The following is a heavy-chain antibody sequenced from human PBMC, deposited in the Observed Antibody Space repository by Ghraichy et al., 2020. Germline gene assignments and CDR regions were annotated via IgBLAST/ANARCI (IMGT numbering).Heavy chain of an antibody. V-gene: IGHV3-23*01. CDR2: ISGSGGST. Sequence: LSLTCAASGFTFSSYAMSWVRQAPGKGLEWVSAISGSGGSTYYADSVKGRFTISRDNSKNTLYLQMNSLRAEDTAVYYCAKDRYADGATGCFDYWGQGTLVTVSS. J-gene: IGHJ4*02. D-gene: IGHD1-26*01. CDR1: GFTFSSYA. CDR3: AKDRYADGATGCFDY.